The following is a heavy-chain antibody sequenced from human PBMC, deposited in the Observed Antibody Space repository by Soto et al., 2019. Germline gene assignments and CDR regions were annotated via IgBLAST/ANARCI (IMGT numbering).Heavy chain of an antibody. D-gene: IGHD3-9*01. CDR3: AKNWAPYYDILTGYYSPTFDY. J-gene: IGHJ4*02. V-gene: IGHV3-23*01. CDR1: GFTFSSYA. CDR2: ISGSGGST. Sequence: GGSLRLSCAASGFTFSSYAMSWVRQAPGKGLEWVSAISGSGGSTYYADSVKGRFTISRDNSKNTLYLQMNSLRAEDTAVYYCAKNWAPYYDILTGYYSPTFDYWGQGTLVTVSS.